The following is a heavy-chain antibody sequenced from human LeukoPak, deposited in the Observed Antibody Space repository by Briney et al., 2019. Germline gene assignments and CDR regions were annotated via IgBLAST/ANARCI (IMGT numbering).Heavy chain of an antibody. CDR3: ARDLSLAGHNYGIDY. CDR2: IYSTGTT. V-gene: IGHV4-4*07. J-gene: IGHJ4*02. Sequence: PSETLSLTCTVSGGSISGYYWTWIRQPAGKGLEWIGRIYSTGTTNYNPSLKSRVTMSVDKSKNQFSLKLNFVTAADTALYYCARDLSLAGHNYGIDYWGQGTLVTVSS. D-gene: IGHD5-18*01. CDR1: GGSISGYY.